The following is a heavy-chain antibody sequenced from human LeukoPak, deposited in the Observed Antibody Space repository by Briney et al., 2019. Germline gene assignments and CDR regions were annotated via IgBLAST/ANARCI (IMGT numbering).Heavy chain of an antibody. J-gene: IGHJ4*02. Sequence: GGSLRLSCAASGFTFSTYWMHWVRQVPGKGLVWVSRLNSGGSSTTYADSVKGRFTISRDNAKNTLYLQMNGLRAEDTAVYFYARGMDYYDNRGYTTDSWGQGTLVTVAS. CDR2: LNSGGSST. CDR3: ARGMDYYDNRGYTTDS. D-gene: IGHD3-22*01. CDR1: GFTFSTYW. V-gene: IGHV3-74*01.